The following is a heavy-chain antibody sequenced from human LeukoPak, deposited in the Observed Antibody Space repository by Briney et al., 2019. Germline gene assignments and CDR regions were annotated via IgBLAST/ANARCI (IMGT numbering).Heavy chain of an antibody. CDR3: AKDTDYYAGLDA. Sequence: GGSLRLSCAASGFTFNNYGMSWVRQGPGKGLEWVAGISWNSGSKGYADSVKGRFTISRDNAKYALYLEMSSLRTEDTALYYCAKDTDYYAGLDAWGQGTTVTVSS. V-gene: IGHV3-9*01. CDR1: GFTFNNYG. J-gene: IGHJ6*02. D-gene: IGHD3-10*01. CDR2: ISWNSGSK.